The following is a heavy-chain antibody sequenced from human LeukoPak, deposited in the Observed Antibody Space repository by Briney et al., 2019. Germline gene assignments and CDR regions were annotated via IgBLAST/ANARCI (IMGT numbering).Heavy chain of an antibody. V-gene: IGHV4-30-4*01. D-gene: IGHD3-22*01. CDR2: MYYSGCT. CDR1: GGSISSGDYY. J-gene: IGHJ5*02. CDR3: ARPYYYDSRIDP. Sequence: SQTLSLTCTVSGGSISSGDYYWSWIRQPPGKGLEWIAYMYYSGCTYYNPSLKSRVTMSADTSKNQLSLKLSSVTAADTAVYYCARPYYYDSRIDPWGQGILVTVSS.